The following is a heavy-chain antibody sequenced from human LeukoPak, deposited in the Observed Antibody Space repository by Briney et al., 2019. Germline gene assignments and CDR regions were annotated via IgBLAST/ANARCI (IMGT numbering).Heavy chain of an antibody. CDR3: ARVGCSPISCHTWIDP. J-gene: IGHJ5*02. V-gene: IGHV1-8*03. CDR1: GYTFTSYD. D-gene: IGHD2-2*01. CDR2: MNPANGNT. Sequence: ASVKVSCKASGYTFTSYDMHWVRQATGQGLEWMGWMNPANGNTVYARKFQGRVTITRDISISTAYMELSSLRSEDTAVYYCARVGCSPISCHTWIDPWGQGTLVTVSS.